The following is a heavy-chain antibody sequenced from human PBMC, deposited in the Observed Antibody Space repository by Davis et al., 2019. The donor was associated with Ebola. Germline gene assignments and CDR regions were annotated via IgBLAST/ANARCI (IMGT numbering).Heavy chain of an antibody. Sequence: PGGSLRLSCAASGFTFSIYSMNWVRQAPGKGLEWVSYISSSSSTTYYADSVKGRFTTSRDNAKNSLYLQMNSLRDEDTAVYYCAGATGYYRHGMDVWGQGTTVTVSS. J-gene: IGHJ6*02. V-gene: IGHV3-48*02. CDR1: GFTFSIYS. D-gene: IGHD3-9*01. CDR3: AGATGYYRHGMDV. CDR2: ISSSSSTT.